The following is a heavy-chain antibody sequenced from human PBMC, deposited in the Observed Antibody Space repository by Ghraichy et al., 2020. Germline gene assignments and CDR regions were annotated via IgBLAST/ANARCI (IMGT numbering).Heavy chain of an antibody. CDR2: IPYDGSNK. D-gene: IGHD6-19*01. CDR3: AREGLLAVAFDY. Sequence: GSLRLSCAASGLTFSSYAMHWVRQAPGKGLEWVAVIPYDGSNKYYADSVKGRFTISRDNSKNTLYLQMNSMRAEDTAVYYCAREGLLAVAFDYWGQGTLVTVSS. J-gene: IGHJ4*02. CDR1: GLTFSSYA. V-gene: IGHV3-30-3*01.